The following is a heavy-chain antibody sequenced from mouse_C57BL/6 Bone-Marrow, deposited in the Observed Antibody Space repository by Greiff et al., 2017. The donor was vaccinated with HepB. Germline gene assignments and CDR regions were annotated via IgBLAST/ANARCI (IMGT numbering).Heavy chain of an antibody. Sequence: QVQLQQSGPELVKPGASVKISCKASGYAFSSSWMNWVKQRPGKGLEWIGRIYPGDGDTNYNGKFKGKATLTADKSSSTAYMQISSLTSEDSAVYFCARLQFDDWGQGTTLTVSS. CDR3: ARLQFDD. CDR1: GYAFSSSW. J-gene: IGHJ2*01. CDR2: IYPGDGDT. V-gene: IGHV1-82*01.